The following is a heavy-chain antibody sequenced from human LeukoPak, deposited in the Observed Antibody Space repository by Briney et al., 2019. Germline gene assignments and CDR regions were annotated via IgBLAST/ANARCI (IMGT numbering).Heavy chain of an antibody. J-gene: IGHJ6*03. CDR1: GFTFRRYT. D-gene: IGHD6-19*01. Sequence: PGGSLRLSCAASGFTFRRYTMMWVRQAQGKGPEWISGISDSGSSTNYADSVKGRFTISRDNSKNTLYMQMNSLRAEDTAVYYCVKVIEVAGYYYQYMDVWGKGTTVTVSS. V-gene: IGHV3-23*01. CDR3: VKVIEVAGYYYQYMDV. CDR2: ISDSGSST.